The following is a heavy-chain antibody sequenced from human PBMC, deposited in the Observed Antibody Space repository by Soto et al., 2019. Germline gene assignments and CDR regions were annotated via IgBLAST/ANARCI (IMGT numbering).Heavy chain of an antibody. Sequence: GGSLRLSCAASGFTFSSYSMNWVRQAPGKGLEWVSSISSSSSYIYYADSVKGRFTISRDNAKNSLYLQMNSLRAEDTAVYYCARGRFITGTPSGMDVWGQGTTVTVSS. V-gene: IGHV3-21*01. D-gene: IGHD1-20*01. J-gene: IGHJ6*02. CDR3: ARGRFITGTPSGMDV. CDR1: GFTFSSYS. CDR2: ISSSSSYI.